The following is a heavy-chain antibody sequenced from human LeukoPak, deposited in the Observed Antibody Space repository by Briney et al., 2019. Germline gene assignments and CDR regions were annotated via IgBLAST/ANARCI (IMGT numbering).Heavy chain of an antibody. D-gene: IGHD6-19*01. J-gene: IGHJ5*02. V-gene: IGHV3-23*01. CDR1: GFTFSSYA. CDR3: AKDWDSSGWFDSWFDP. Sequence: PGGSLRLSCAASGFTFSSYAMSWVRQAPGKGLEWVSAISGSGGSTYYADSVKGRFTISRDNSKNTLYLQMNSLRAEDTAVYYCAKDWDSSGWFDSWFDPWGQGTLVTVSS. CDR2: ISGSGGST.